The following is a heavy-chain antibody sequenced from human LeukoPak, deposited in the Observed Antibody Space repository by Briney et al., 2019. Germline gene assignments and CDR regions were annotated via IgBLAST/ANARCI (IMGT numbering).Heavy chain of an antibody. D-gene: IGHD3-22*01. V-gene: IGHV1-2*02. J-gene: IGHJ4*02. CDR3: ARDVVVDSSGSYDY. CDR2: INPNSGGT. Sequence: ASVKVSCKASGYTFTGYYMHWVRQAPGQGLEWMGWINPNSGGTNYAQKFQGRVTMTRDTSISTAYMELSRLRSDGTAVYYCARDVVVDSSGSYDYWGQGTLVTVSS. CDR1: GYTFTGYY.